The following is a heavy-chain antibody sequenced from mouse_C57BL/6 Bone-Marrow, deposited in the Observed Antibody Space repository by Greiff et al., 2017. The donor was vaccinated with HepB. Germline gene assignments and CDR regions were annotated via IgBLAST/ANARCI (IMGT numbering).Heavy chain of an antibody. J-gene: IGHJ2*01. D-gene: IGHD1-1*01. Sequence: QVQLQQPGAELVKPGASVKVSCKASGYTFTSYWMHWVKQRPGQGLEWIGRIHPSDSDTNYNQKFKGKATLTVDKSSSTAYMQLSSLTSADSAVYYCAISLYYYGSSSPFDYWGQGTTLTVSS. CDR3: AISLYYYGSSSPFDY. CDR2: IHPSDSDT. CDR1: GYTFTSYW. V-gene: IGHV1-74*01.